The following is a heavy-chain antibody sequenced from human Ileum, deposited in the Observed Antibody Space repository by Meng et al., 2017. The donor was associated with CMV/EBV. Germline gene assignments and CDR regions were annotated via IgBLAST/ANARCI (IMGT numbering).Heavy chain of an antibody. J-gene: IGHJ4*02. D-gene: IGHD4-23*01. CDR2: INGNNGDT. CDR3: VKSLGGNSEDF. V-gene: IGHV1-2*02. Sequence: SCKTSGYTFTKYYIHWVRQAPGQGLEWLGWINGNNGDTKYAQNFQGRVTMTRDTSISTAYMEVSGMTSDDTAVYYCVKSLGGNSEDFWGQGTLVTVS. CDR1: GYTFTKYY.